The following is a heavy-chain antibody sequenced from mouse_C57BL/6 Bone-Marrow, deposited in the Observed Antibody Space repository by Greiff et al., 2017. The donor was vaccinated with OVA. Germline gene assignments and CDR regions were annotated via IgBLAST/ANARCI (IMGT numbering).Heavy chain of an antibody. Sequence: EVQLVESGAELVRPGASVKLSCTASGFNIKDDYMHWVKQRPEQGLEWIGWIDPENGDTEYASKFQGKATITADTSSNTAYLQLSSLTSEDTAVYYCTPSSNYFDYWGQGTTLTVSS. CDR1: GFNIKDDY. V-gene: IGHV14-4*01. CDR2: IDPENGDT. J-gene: IGHJ2*01. D-gene: IGHD1-1*01. CDR3: TPSSNYFDY.